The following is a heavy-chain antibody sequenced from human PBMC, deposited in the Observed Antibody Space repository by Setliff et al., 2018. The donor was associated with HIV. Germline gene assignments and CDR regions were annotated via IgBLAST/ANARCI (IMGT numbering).Heavy chain of an antibody. Sequence: LRLSCAASGFTVSDTHMTWVRQAPGKGLEWVSFIYSDGRTYYAESVKGRFTISRDDSKNTLYLQMHSLRVEDTAAYYCAKGVKWLDPWGQGIQVTVSS. CDR2: IYSDGRT. D-gene: IGHD3-16*01. V-gene: IGHV3-53*01. CDR1: GFTVSDTH. CDR3: AKGVKWLDP. J-gene: IGHJ5*02.